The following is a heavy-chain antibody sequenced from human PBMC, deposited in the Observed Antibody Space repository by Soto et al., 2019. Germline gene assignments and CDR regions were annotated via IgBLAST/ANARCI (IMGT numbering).Heavy chain of an antibody. J-gene: IGHJ3*02. D-gene: IGHD3-3*01. CDR2: INPSGGST. V-gene: IGHV1-46*01. CDR1: GYTFTSYY. CDR3: ARDLSGRNDAFDI. Sequence: GASVKVSCKASGYTFTSYYMNWVRQARGQGLEWMGIINPSGGSTSYAQKFQGRVTMTRDTPPNVVYLELTRLRSDDSAVYYCARDLSGRNDAFDIWGKGQMVTAS.